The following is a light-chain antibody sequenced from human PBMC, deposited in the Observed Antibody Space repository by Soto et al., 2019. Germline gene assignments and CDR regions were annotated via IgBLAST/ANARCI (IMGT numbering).Light chain of an antibody. J-gene: IGKJ2*01. CDR3: QQYNSYSQT. V-gene: IGKV1-5*03. CDR2: KAS. CDR1: QSISSW. Sequence: DIQMIQSPSTQSASVGDRVTITCRASQSISSWLAWYQQKPGKAPKLLIYKASSLQSGVPSRFSGSGSGTEFTLTISSLQPDDFATYYCQQYNSYSQTFGQGTKLEIK.